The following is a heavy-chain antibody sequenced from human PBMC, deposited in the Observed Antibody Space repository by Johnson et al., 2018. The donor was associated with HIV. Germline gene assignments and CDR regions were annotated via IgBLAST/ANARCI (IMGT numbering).Heavy chain of an antibody. CDR3: ARASSIAARGADAFDI. Sequence: VQLVESGGGVVQPGRSLRLSCAASGFTFSSYAMHWVRQAPGKGLEWVAVISYDGSNKYYADSVKGRFTISRDNSKNTLYLQMNSLRAEDTAVYYLARASSIAARGADAFDIWGQGTMVTVSS. D-gene: IGHD6-6*01. V-gene: IGHV3-30*14. J-gene: IGHJ3*02. CDR1: GFTFSSYA. CDR2: ISYDGSNK.